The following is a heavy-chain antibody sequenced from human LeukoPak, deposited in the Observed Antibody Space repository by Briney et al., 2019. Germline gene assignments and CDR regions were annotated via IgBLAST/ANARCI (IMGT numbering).Heavy chain of an antibody. D-gene: IGHD3-10*01. CDR1: GDSISSGYY. Sequence: SETLSLTCTVSGDSISSGYYWGWARQPPGKGLEWIAHIYHSGSTYYNPPLKSRVTISLDTSKNQFSLKLSSVTAADTVVYYCAKSNGYGLVDIWGQGTMVTVSS. CDR3: AKSNGYGLVDI. J-gene: IGHJ3*02. V-gene: IGHV4-38-2*02. CDR2: IYHSGST.